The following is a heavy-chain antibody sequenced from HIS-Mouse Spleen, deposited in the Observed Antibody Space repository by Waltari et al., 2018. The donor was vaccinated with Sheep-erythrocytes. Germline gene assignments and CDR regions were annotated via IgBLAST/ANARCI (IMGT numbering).Heavy chain of an antibody. V-gene: IGHV3-43D*03. J-gene: IGHJ6*02. CDR1: GFTLDDYA. CDR2: ISWDGGST. D-gene: IGHD1-26*01. Sequence: EVQLVESGAVVVQPGRPLKLSCAASGFTLDDYAMHWIRQAPGKGLEWVSLISWDGGSTYYADSVKGRFTISRDNSKNSLYLQMNSLRAEDTALYYCAKDLTLVGAHYYYYYGMDVWGQGTTVTVSS. CDR3: AKDLTLVGAHYYYYYGMDV.